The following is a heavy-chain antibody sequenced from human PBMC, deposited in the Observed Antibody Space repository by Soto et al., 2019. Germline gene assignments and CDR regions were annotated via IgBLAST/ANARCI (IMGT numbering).Heavy chain of an antibody. V-gene: IGHV1-69*01. CDR2: IIPIFGTA. J-gene: IGHJ4*02. CDR1: GGTFSSYD. CDR3: ALRPHRLLPMNYFDY. D-gene: IGHD3-22*01. Sequence: QVQLVQSGAEVKKPGSSVKVSCKASGGTFSSYDISWVRQAPGQGLEWMGGIIPIFGTANYAQKFQGRVTITVDQSTSTAYMELSSLRSEDTAVYYCALRPHRLLPMNYFDYWGQGTLVTVSS.